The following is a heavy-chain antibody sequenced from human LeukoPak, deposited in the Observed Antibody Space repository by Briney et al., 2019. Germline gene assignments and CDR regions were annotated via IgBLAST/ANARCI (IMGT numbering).Heavy chain of an antibody. J-gene: IGHJ6*03. D-gene: IGHD1-26*01. CDR3: ASYGSYWPYYYYYMDV. CDR1: GFTFSSYG. V-gene: IGHV3-23*01. CDR2: ISGSGGST. Sequence: PGGTLRLSCAASGFTFSSYGMSWVRQAPGKGLEWVSAISGSGGSTYYADPVKGRFTISRDNSKNTLYLQMNSLRAEDTAVYYCASYGSYWPYYYYYMDVWGKGTTVTISS.